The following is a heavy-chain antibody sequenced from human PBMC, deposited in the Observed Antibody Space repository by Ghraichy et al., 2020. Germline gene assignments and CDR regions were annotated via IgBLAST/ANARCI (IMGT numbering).Heavy chain of an antibody. V-gene: IGHV1-24*01. CDR3: VALRVLEYDRSGYSLKDY. CDR2: VDPEEDQT. CDR1: GRSLREFS. Sequence: ASVKVSCKVSGRSLREFSMHWVRQPPGKGLEWVGAVDPEEDQTFYAPKFQGRVALSDDSSVGTAYIELNSLSSDDTAVYFCVALRVLEYDRSGYSLKDYWGQGTLVTVSS. J-gene: IGHJ4*02. D-gene: IGHD3-22*01.